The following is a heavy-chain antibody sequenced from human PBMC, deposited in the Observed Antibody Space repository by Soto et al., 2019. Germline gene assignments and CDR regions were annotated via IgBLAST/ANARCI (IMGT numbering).Heavy chain of an antibody. J-gene: IGHJ6*02. D-gene: IGHD6-6*01. CDR1: GYTFIGYY. Sequence: ASVKVSCKASGYTFIGYYLHWVRQAPGQGLEWVGRINPNSGSTVYAQRFQGRATMTRDMSTSTVFMDLSRLTSDDTAIYYCAREKQLGENYYGMDVWGQGTTVTVSS. V-gene: IGHV1-2*06. CDR3: AREKQLGENYYGMDV. CDR2: INPNSGST.